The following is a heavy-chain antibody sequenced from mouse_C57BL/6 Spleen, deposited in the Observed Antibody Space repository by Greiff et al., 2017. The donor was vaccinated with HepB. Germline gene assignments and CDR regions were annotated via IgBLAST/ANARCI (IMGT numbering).Heavy chain of an antibody. CDR2: ISDGGSYT. J-gene: IGHJ3*01. CDR1: GFTFSSYA. Sequence: EVQLVESGGGLVKPGGSLKLSCAASGFTFSSYAMSWVRQTPEKRLEWVATISDGGSYTYYPDNVKGRFTISRDNAKNNLYLQMSHLKSEDTAMYYCARGGMIRAWFAYWGQGTLVTVSA. CDR3: ARGGMIRAWFAY. V-gene: IGHV5-4*01. D-gene: IGHD2-4*01.